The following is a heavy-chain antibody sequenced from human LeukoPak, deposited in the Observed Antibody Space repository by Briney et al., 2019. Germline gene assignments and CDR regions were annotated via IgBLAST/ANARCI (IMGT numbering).Heavy chain of an antibody. CDR2: IYHSGST. CDR3: ARDEEMATIMAFDI. D-gene: IGHD5-24*01. J-gene: IGHJ3*02. V-gene: IGHV4-38-2*02. CDR1: GYSIRSGYY. Sequence: SETLSLTCTVSGYSIRSGYYLGWIRQTPGEGLVWNGSIYHSGSTYYYPSLKSRATTSVDTPKNQSPLKLSSVTAADTAVYYCARDEEMATIMAFDIWGQGTMGTVSS.